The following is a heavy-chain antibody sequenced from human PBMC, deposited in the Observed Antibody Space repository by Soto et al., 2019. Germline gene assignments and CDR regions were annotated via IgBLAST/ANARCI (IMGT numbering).Heavy chain of an antibody. CDR2: ICGSDDRT. CDR1: GFTFSNYA. V-gene: IGHV3-23*01. CDR3: TKGGRGIDIFFDS. D-gene: IGHD3-9*01. J-gene: IGHJ4*02. Sequence: EVQLLESGGGLEQPGGSLRLSCVASGFTFSNYAMNWIRQAPGKGLEWVSSICGSDDRTFFADSVKGRFTISRDNSKDTVFLQMNNLRGEDTALYYCTKGGRGIDIFFDSWGQGTLVSVSS.